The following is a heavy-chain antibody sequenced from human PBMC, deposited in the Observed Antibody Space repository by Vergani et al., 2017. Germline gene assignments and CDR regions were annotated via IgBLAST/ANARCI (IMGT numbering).Heavy chain of an antibody. Sequence: EVQLVESGGGLVQPGRSLRLSCAASGFTFDDYAMHWVRQAPGKGLEWVSGISWNSGSIGYADSVKGRVTISRDNAKNSLYLQMNSLRAEDTALYYCAKDISYSGSYSPFDYGGQGTLVTVSS. V-gene: IGHV3-9*01. CDR3: AKDISYSGSYSPFDY. CDR1: GFTFDDYA. J-gene: IGHJ4*02. CDR2: ISWNSGSI. D-gene: IGHD1-26*01.